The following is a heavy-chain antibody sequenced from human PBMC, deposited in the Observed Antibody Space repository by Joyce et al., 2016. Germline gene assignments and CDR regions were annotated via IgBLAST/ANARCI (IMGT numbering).Heavy chain of an antibody. CDR1: GSTFSRSS. J-gene: IGHJ6*02. D-gene: IGHD3-16*01. CDR2: ISGTSYYI. V-gene: IGHV3-21*01. Sequence: QLVESGGGVVKPGGSLRLSCEASGSTFSRSSMSWFRQAPGKGLEWVAAISGTSYYIFHAETVRGRFTVSRDNAKNTLYLQMNSLRAEDSAVFYCARGGISYYYAMDVWGQGTTVTVSS. CDR3: ARGGISYYYAMDV.